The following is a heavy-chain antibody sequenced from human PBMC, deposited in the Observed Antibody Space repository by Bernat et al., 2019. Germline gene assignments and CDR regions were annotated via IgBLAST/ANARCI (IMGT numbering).Heavy chain of an antibody. J-gene: IGHJ4*02. CDR3: AKPPYCTNGVCPGYFDY. D-gene: IGHD2-8*01. Sequence: VQLVESGGGLVQPGGSLRLSCAASGFTFSSYAMSWVRQAPGKGLEWVSAISGSGGSTYYADSVKGRFTISRDNSKNTLYLQMNSLRAEDTAVYYCAKPPYCTNGVCPGYFDYWGQGTLVTVSS. V-gene: IGHV3-23*04. CDR1: GFTFSSYA. CDR2: ISGSGGST.